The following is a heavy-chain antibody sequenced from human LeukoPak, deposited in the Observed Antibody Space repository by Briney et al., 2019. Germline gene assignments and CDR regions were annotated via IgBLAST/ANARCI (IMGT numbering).Heavy chain of an antibody. CDR3: ARGGDCSGGTCSFSHYMDV. J-gene: IGHJ6*03. Sequence: ASVKVSCKASGGTLRNYLITWVRQAPGQGLRWLGGIVPVFRSANHAQKFQDRVSITTDESTNTVYMEVSSLRSEDTAVYYCARGGDCSGGTCSFSHYMDVWGKGTTVTVSS. CDR2: IVPVFRSA. CDR1: GGTLRNYL. V-gene: IGHV1-69*05. D-gene: IGHD2-15*01.